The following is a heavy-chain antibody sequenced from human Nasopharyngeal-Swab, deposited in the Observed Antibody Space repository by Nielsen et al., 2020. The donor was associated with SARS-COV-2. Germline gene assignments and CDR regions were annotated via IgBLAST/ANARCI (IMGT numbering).Heavy chain of an antibody. Sequence: VRQMPGKGLEWMGIINPSGGSTSSAQKFLGRVTMTRDTSTSTVYMELSSLRSEDTAVYYCARELHSSGWGTPHWYFDLWGRGTLVTVSS. CDR3: ARELHSSGWGTPHWYFDL. D-gene: IGHD6-19*01. CDR2: INPSGGST. V-gene: IGHV1-46*01. J-gene: IGHJ2*01.